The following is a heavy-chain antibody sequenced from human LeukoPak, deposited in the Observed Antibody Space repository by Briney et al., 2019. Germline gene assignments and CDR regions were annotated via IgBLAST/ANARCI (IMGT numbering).Heavy chain of an antibody. Sequence: SVKVSCKASGGTFSSYAISWVRQAPGQGLEWMGRIIPICGTANYAQKFQGRVTITADESTSTAYMELSSLRSEDTAVYYCALRPISPSTVTDYFDYWGQGTLVTVSS. CDR2: IIPICGTA. CDR1: GGTFSSYA. CDR3: ALRPISPSTVTDYFDY. D-gene: IGHD4-17*01. V-gene: IGHV1-69*15. J-gene: IGHJ4*02.